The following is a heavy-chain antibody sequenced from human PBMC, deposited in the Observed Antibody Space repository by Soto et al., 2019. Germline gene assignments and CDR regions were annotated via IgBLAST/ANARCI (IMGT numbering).Heavy chain of an antibody. CDR3: ARVWNGPGSRDVY. Sequence: ASVKVSCKASGYTFTSYGISWVRQAPGQGLEWMGWISAYNGNTNYAQKLQGRVTMTTDTSTSTACMELRSLRSDDTAVYYCARVWNGPGSRDVYWGQGTLVTVS. V-gene: IGHV1-18*01. CDR1: GYTFTSYG. D-gene: IGHD1-1*01. CDR2: ISAYNGNT. J-gene: IGHJ4*02.